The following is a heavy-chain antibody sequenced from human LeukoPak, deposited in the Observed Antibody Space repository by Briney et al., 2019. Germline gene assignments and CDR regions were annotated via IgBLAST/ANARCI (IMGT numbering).Heavy chain of an antibody. D-gene: IGHD6-19*01. CDR3: ARDSSGWSDY. CDR2: ISSSSSYI. J-gene: IGHJ4*02. V-gene: IGHV3-21*01. CDR1: GFTVSSNY. Sequence: GGSLRLSCAASGFTVSSNYMSWVRQAPGKGLEWVSSISSSSSYIYYADSVKGRFTISRDNAKNSLYLQMNSLRAEDTAVYYCARDSSGWSDYWGQGTLVTVSS.